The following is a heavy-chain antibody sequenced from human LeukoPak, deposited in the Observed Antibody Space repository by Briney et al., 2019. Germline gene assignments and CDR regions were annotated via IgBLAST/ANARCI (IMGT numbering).Heavy chain of an antibody. CDR2: INHSGST. D-gene: IGHD3-10*01. Sequence: SETLSLTCTVSGGSISSYYWSWIRQPPGKGLEWIGEINHSGSTNYNPSLKSRVTISVDTSKNQFSLKLSSVTAADTAVYYCARARVYGSGSYYYYYYMDVWGKGPRSPSP. CDR3: ARARVYGSGSYYYYYYMDV. V-gene: IGHV4-34*01. J-gene: IGHJ6*03. CDR1: GGSISSYY.